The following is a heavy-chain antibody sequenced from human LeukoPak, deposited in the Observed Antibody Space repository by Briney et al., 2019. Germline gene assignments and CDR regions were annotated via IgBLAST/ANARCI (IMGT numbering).Heavy chain of an antibody. V-gene: IGHV6-1*01. CDR3: ARAAVRGKDYYYYGMDV. J-gene: IGHJ6*02. Sequence: SQTLSLTCAISGDSVSRDTAAWNWVRQSPSRGLEWLGRTYYRSKWYNDYAVSVKSRITINPDTSKNQFSLQLNSVTPEDTAVYYCARAAVRGKDYYYYGMDVWGQGTTVTVSS. CDR1: GDSVSRDTAA. D-gene: IGHD3-16*01. CDR2: TYYRSKWYN.